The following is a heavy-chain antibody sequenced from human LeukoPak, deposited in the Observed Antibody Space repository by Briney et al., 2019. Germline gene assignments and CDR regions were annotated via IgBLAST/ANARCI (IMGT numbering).Heavy chain of an antibody. Sequence: SGPTLVNPTQTLTLTCTFSGFSLSTSGMCVSWIRQPPGKALEWLARIDWDDDKYYSTSLKTRLTISKDTSKNQVVLTMTNMDPVDTATYYRARTELVATTANYYYYYYYMDVWGKGTTVTVSS. CDR2: IDWDDDK. CDR3: ARTELVATTANYYYYYYYMDV. D-gene: IGHD5-12*01. V-gene: IGHV2-70*11. CDR1: GFSLSTSGMC. J-gene: IGHJ6*03.